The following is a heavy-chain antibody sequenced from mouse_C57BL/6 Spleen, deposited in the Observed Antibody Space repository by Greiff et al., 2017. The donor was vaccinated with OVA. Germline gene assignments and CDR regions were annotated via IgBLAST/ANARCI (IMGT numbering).Heavy chain of an antibody. D-gene: IGHD1-1*01. CDR1: GYTFTSYW. J-gene: IGHJ4*01. CDR3: ARSLSTTVVARAMDY. V-gene: IGHV1-61*01. Sequence: QVQLQQSGAELVRPGSSVKLSCKASGYTFTSYWMDWVKQRPGQGLEWIGNIYPSDSETHYNQKFKDKATLTVDKSSSTAYMQLSSLTSEDSAVYYCARSLSTTVVARAMDYWGQGTSVTVSS. CDR2: IYPSDSET.